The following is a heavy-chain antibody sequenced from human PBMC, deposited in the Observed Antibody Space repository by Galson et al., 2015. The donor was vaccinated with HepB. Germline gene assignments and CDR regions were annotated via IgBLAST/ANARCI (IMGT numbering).Heavy chain of an antibody. CDR1: GFTFSSYG. V-gene: IGHV3-33*01. CDR3: AREKRGVVPAALSAFDI. J-gene: IGHJ3*02. CDR2: IWYDGSNK. D-gene: IGHD2-2*01. Sequence: SLRLSCAASGFTFSSYGMHWVRQAPGKGLEWVAVIWYDGSNKYYADSVKGRFTISRDNSKNTLYLQMNSLRAEDTAVYYCAREKRGVVPAALSAFDIWGQGTMVTVSS.